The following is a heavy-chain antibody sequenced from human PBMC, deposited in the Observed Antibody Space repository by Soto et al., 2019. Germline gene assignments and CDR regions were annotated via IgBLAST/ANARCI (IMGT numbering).Heavy chain of an antibody. CDR2: ISYDGSNK. D-gene: IGHD3-10*01. J-gene: IGHJ5*02. Sequence: PGGSLRLSCAASGFTFSSCAMHWVRQAPGKGLEWVALISYDGSNKYYADSVKGRFTISRDNSKNTLYLQMNSLRAEDTAVYYCAREWFGEPSGWFDPWGQGTLVTVSS. CDR3: AREWFGEPSGWFDP. CDR1: GFTFSSCA. V-gene: IGHV3-30-3*01.